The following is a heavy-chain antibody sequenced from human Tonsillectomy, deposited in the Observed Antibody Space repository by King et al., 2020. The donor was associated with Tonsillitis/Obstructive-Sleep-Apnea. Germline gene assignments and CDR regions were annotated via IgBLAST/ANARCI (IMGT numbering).Heavy chain of an antibody. V-gene: IGHV3-33*01. J-gene: IGHJ6*02. CDR2: IWDDRSNK. CDR3: ARDQEVTAGDYYGMDV. D-gene: IGHD2-21*02. CDR1: GFTFTGYG. Sequence: HVQLVESGGGVDQPGRSLRLSCAASGFTFTGYGMHWVRQAPGKGLEWVADIWDDRSNKYYAQSVKGRFTISRDNSKNTPYLQMNSLRAEDTAVFYWARDQEVTAGDYYGMDVWGQGTTVTVSS.